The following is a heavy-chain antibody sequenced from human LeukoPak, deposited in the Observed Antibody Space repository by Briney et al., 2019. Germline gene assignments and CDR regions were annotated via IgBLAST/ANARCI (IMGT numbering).Heavy chain of an antibody. CDR2: ISYDGSNK. D-gene: IGHD1-14*01. CDR1: GFTFSSYA. CDR3: ARDKRTATKPHFDY. Sequence: PGGSLRLSCAASGFTFSSYAMHWVRQAPGKGLEWVAVISYDGSNKYYADSVKGRFTISRDNSKNTLYLQMNSLRAEDTAVCYCARDKRTATKPHFDYWGQGTLVTVSS. J-gene: IGHJ4*02. V-gene: IGHV3-30-3*01.